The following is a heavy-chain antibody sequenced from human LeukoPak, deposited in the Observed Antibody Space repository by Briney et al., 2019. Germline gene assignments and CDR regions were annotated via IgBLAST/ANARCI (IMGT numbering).Heavy chain of an antibody. D-gene: IGHD2-2*01. CDR2: ISGSGGST. CDR3: ANYAPPLRLDY. J-gene: IGHJ4*02. V-gene: IGHV3-23*01. Sequence: GGSLRLSCTASGFTFGDYAMSWVRQAPGKGLEWVSAISGSGGSTYYADSVKGRFTISRDNSKNTLYLQMNSLRAEDTAVYYCANYAPPLRLDYWGQGTLVTVSS. CDR1: GFTFGDYA.